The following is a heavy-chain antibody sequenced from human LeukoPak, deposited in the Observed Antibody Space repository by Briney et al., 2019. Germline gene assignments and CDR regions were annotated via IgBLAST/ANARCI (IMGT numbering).Heavy chain of an antibody. Sequence: SETLSLTCTVSGGSISSYYWSWIRQPPGKGLGWIGYIYYSGSTNYNPSLKSRVTISVDTSKNQFSLKLSSVTAADTAVYYCARARPSFTNLGSDYFDYWGQGTLVTVSS. V-gene: IGHV4-59*01. CDR3: ARARPSFTNLGSDYFDY. J-gene: IGHJ4*02. CDR1: GGSISSYY. D-gene: IGHD3-10*01. CDR2: IYYSGST.